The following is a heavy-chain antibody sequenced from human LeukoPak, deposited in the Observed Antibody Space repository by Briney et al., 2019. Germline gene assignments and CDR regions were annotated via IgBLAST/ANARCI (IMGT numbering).Heavy chain of an antibody. CDR2: MSTSGST. CDR1: GDSISSSNYY. Sequence: PSQTLSLTCTVSGDSISSSNYYWSWIRQPAGKGLEWIGRMSTSGSTNYNPSLKSRVTISVDTSKSQFSLNLNSVTAADTAVYYCARHQYQLSALDYWGQRTLVTVSS. V-gene: IGHV4-61*02. D-gene: IGHD2-2*01. J-gene: IGHJ4*02. CDR3: ARHQYQLSALDY.